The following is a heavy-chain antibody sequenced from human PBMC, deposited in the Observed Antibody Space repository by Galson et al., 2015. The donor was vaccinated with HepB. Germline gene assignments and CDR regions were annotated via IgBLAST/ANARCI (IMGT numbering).Heavy chain of an antibody. J-gene: IGHJ6*02. CDR3: ARSEGAFDYYDSSGTYYGMDV. V-gene: IGHV1-69*13. CDR1: GGTFSSYA. D-gene: IGHD3-22*01. CDR2: IIPIFGTA. Sequence: SVKVSCKASGGTFSSYAISWVRQAPGQGLEWMGGIIPIFGTANYAQKFQGRVTITADESTSTAYMELSSLRSEDTAVYYCARSEGAFDYYDSSGTYYGMDVWGQGTTVTVSS.